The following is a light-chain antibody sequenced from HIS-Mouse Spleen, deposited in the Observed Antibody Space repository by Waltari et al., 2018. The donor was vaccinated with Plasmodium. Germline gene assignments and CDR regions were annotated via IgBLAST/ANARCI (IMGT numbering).Light chain of an antibody. Sequence: QSVLTQPPSASGPPGPRVNTPCSGSSSNIGSKTVNWYQQLPGTAPKLLIYSNNQRPSGVPDRFSGSKSGTSASLAISGLQSEDEADYYCAAWDDSRWVFGGGTKLTVL. V-gene: IGLV1-44*01. CDR1: SSNIGSKT. CDR3: AAWDDSRWV. J-gene: IGLJ3*02. CDR2: SNN.